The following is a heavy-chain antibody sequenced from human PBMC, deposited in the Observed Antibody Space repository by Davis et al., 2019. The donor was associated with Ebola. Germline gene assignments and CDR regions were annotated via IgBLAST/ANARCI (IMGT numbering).Heavy chain of an antibody. V-gene: IGHV1-3*01. CDR1: GYTFTSYA. Sequence: ASVKVSCKASGYTFTSYAMHWVRQAPGQRLEWMGWINAGNGNTKYSQKLQGRVTMTTDTSTSTAYMELRSLRSDDTAVYYCARDSRWPAYYYYGMDVWGQGTTVTVSS. CDR2: INAGNGNT. J-gene: IGHJ6*02. D-gene: IGHD2-15*01. CDR3: ARDSRWPAYYYYGMDV.